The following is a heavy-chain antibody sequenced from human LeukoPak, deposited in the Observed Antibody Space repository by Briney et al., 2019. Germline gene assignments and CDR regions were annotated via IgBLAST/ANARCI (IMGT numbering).Heavy chain of an antibody. CDR3: AKDEVLWFGERAFDI. CDR1: GFTFSDYN. Sequence: GSLRLSCAASGFTFSDYNMSWVRQAPGKGLEWVSYITNGGSTIHHADSVKGRFTISRDNAKKTLYLQMNSLSVEDTAVYYCAKDEVLWFGERAFDIWGHGTMVTVSS. J-gene: IGHJ3*02. CDR2: ITNGGSTI. V-gene: IGHV3-11*01. D-gene: IGHD3-10*01.